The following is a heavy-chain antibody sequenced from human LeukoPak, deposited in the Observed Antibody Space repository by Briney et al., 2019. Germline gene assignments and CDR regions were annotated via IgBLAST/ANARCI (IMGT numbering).Heavy chain of an antibody. V-gene: IGHV1-69*05. CDR2: IIPIFGTA. J-gene: IGHJ6*03. CDR3: ATSPMVYAYYYYMDV. D-gene: IGHD2-8*01. CDR1: GGTFSSYA. Sequence: SVKVSCKASGGTFSSYAISWVRQAPGQGLEWMGGIIPIFGTANYAQKFQGRVTITTDESTSTAYMELSSLRSEDTAVYYCATSPMVYAYYYYMDVWGKGTTVTVSS.